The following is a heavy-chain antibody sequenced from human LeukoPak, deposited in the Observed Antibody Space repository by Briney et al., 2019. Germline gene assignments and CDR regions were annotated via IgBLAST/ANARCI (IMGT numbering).Heavy chain of an antibody. V-gene: IGHV3-48*01. Sequence: GGALRLSCAVSGFSLSTCSMNWLRQAPGKGLEWISHITIDLSIIDYADSVKGRFTISRDKAKNSLYLQMNSLRAEDTAVYYCVRDKDWAFDYWGQGTLIAVSS. CDR3: VRDKDWAFDY. J-gene: IGHJ4*02. CDR2: ITIDLSII. D-gene: IGHD3-9*01. CDR1: GFSLSTCS.